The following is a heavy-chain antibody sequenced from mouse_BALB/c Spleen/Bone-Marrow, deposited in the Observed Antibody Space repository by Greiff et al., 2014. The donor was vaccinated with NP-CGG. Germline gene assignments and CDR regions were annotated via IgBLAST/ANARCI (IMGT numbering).Heavy chain of an antibody. CDR1: GYTFTSYW. J-gene: IGHJ1*01. D-gene: IGHD2-5*01. CDR3: ARVHYSNHEYFDV. V-gene: IGHV1-87*01. CDR2: FYPGDGDT. Sequence: QVQLQQSGAELARPGASVKLSCKASGYTFTSYWMQWLKQRPGQGLEWIGAFYPGDGDTRYSQKFKGKATWTADKSSSTAYMQLSSLASEDSAVYYCARVHYSNHEYFDVWGAGTAVTVSS.